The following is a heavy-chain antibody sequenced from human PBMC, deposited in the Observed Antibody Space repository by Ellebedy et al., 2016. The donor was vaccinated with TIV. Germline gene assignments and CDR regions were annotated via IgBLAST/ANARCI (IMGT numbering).Heavy chain of an antibody. CDR3: VTWGQSYGR. CDR2: IVGSGVQ. CDR1: GFTFSPYA. Sequence: PGGSLRLSCAASGFTFSPYAMAWVRQAPGKGLEWVSGIVGSGVQKYADSVKGRFTISRDNSKRTVDLQMNSLRVDDTAVDYCVTWGQSYGRWGQGSLVTISS. D-gene: IGHD3-16*01. J-gene: IGHJ4*02. V-gene: IGHV3-23*01.